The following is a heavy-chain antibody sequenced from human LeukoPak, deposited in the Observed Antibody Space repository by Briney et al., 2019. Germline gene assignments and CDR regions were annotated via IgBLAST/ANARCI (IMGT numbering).Heavy chain of an antibody. Sequence: PSETLSLTCTVSDYSINSDYYWGWIRQPPGKGLEWIGSIYHSGSTYYNPSLKSRVTISVDTSKNQFSLKLSSVTAADTAVYYCARLGVVGATPDYWGQGTLVTVSS. CDR2: IYHSGST. J-gene: IGHJ4*02. V-gene: IGHV4-38-2*02. CDR3: ARLGVVGATPDY. D-gene: IGHD1-26*01. CDR1: DYSINSDYY.